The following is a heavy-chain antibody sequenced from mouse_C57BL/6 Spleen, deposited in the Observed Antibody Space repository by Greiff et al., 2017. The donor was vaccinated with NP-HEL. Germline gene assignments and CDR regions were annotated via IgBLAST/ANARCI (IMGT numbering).Heavy chain of an antibody. J-gene: IGHJ3*01. V-gene: IGHV6-6*01. D-gene: IGHD3-2*02. CDR3: TRDSSGLAWFAY. CDR1: GFTFSDAW. Sequence: EVKVEESGGGLVQPGGSMKLSCAASGFTFSDAWMDWVRQSPEKGLEWVAEIRNKANNHATYYAESVKGRFTISRDDSKSSVYLQMNSLRAEDTGIYYCTRDSSGLAWFAYWGQGTLVTVSA. CDR2: IRNKANNHAT.